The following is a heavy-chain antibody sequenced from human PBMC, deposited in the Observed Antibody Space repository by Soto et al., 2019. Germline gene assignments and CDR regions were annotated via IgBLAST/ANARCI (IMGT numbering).Heavy chain of an antibody. Sequence: QVQLVQSGAEVKKPGASVKVSCKASGYTFTSYGISWVRHAPGQGLEWMGWISAYNGNTNYAQKLQGRVTMTTDTSTSTAYMALCSLRSVDTAAYYCEAVLPPEDSWAQATMVTVSS. D-gene: IGHD6-19*01. J-gene: IGHJ5*01. V-gene: IGHV1-18*01. CDR1: GYTFTSYG. CDR2: ISAYNGNT. CDR3: EAVLPPEDS.